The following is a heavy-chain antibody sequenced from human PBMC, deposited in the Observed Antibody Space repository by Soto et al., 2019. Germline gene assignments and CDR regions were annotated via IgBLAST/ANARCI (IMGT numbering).Heavy chain of an antibody. V-gene: IGHV5-51*01. CDR3: ARSYASGWRDAYDI. Sequence: RGESLKISCEGSGYRFTNYWIAWVRQMPGRGLEWMGIIYPGDSDIRYSPSFQGQVTISADRSLSTAYLQSSSLKASDTAIYYCARSYASGWRDAYDIWGQGTMVTVSS. J-gene: IGHJ3*02. D-gene: IGHD6-19*01. CDR1: GYRFTNYW. CDR2: IYPGDSDI.